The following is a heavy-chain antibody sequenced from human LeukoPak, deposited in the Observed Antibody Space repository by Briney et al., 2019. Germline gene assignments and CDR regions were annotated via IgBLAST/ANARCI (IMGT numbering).Heavy chain of an antibody. D-gene: IGHD3-10*01. CDR2: ISRSGDTI. CDR1: GFTFSRYE. Sequence: GGSLRLSCAASGFTFSRYEMNWVRKAPGKGLEWVSYISRSGDTIYFADSVKGRFTISRDNAKNSLYLQMSSLRAEDTAVYYCARDYASDYWGQGTLVTVSS. CDR3: ARDYASDY. V-gene: IGHV3-48*03. J-gene: IGHJ4*02.